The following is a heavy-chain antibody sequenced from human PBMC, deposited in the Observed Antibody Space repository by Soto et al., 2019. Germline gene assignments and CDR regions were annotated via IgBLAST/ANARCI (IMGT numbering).Heavy chain of an antibody. CDR3: AREDPEEDYYDSSGYFDY. CDR1: GGTFTSYY. D-gene: IGHD3-22*01. V-gene: IGHV1-46*01. J-gene: IGHJ4*02. Sequence: ASVKVSCKASGGTFTSYYMHWVRQAPGQGLEWMGIINPSGGSTNYAQKFQGRVTMTRDTSTSTVYMELSSLRSEDTAVYYCAREDPEEDYYDSSGYFDYWGQGTLVTVSS. CDR2: INPSGGST.